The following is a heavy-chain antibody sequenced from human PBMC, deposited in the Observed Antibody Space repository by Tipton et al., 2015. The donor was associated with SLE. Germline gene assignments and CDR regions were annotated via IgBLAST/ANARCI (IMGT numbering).Heavy chain of an antibody. CDR3: ARGYYDMWTGYYSFDY. D-gene: IGHD3-9*01. Sequence: TLSLTCIVSGGSISSYHWSWIRQPPGKGLEWIGYIYYSGSTNYNPSLKSRVTISVDTSKNQFSLKLTSVSAADTADYYCARGYYDMWTGYYSFDYWGQGTLVTVSS. CDR2: IYYSGST. V-gene: IGHV4-59*12. CDR1: GGSISSYH. J-gene: IGHJ4*02.